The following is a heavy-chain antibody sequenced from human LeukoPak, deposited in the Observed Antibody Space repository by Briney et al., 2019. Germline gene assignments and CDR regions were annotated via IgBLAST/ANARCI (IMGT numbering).Heavy chain of an antibody. D-gene: IGHD1-26*01. J-gene: IGHJ4*02. Sequence: GGSLRLSCAASGFTFRNYYMTWIRQAPGKGLEWVSYISASGDTIYYGDSVRGRFTISRDNAKNSLYLDMNTLKAEDTAVYYCARDPSWEILSYFDYWGQGTMVTVSS. V-gene: IGHV3-11*04. CDR2: ISASGDTI. CDR1: GFTFRNYY. CDR3: ARDPSWEILSYFDY.